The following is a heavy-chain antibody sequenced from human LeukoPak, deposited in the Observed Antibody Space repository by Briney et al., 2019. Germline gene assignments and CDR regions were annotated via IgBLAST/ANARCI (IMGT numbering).Heavy chain of an antibody. V-gene: IGHV1-2*02. Sequence: ASVKVSCKASGYTFTGYYMHWVRQAPGQGLEWMGWINPNSGGTNYAQKFQGRVTMTRDTSISIAYMELSRLRSDDTAVYYCARFRSSSWYYYGMDVWGQGTTVTVSS. CDR2: INPNSGGT. D-gene: IGHD6-13*01. CDR1: GYTFTGYY. CDR3: ARFRSSSWYYYGMDV. J-gene: IGHJ6*02.